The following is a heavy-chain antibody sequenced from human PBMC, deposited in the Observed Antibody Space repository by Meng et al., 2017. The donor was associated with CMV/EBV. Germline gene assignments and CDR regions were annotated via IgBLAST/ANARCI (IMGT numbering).Heavy chain of an antibody. CDR1: GFSLSTSGVG. D-gene: IGHD5-18*01. J-gene: IGHJ4*02. V-gene: IGHV2-5*02. CDR2: IYWDDDK. CDR3: AHLDTAKLHFDY. Sequence: TPFNGSGPTLRKPTQTLTPTCTFSGFSLSTSGVGVGWIRQPPGKALEWLALIYWDDDKRYSPSLKSRLTITKDTSKNQVVLTMTNMDPVDTATYYCAHLDTAKLHFDYWGQGTLVTVSS.